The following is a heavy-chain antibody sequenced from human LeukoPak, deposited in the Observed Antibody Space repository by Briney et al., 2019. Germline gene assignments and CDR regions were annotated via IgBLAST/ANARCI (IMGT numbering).Heavy chain of an antibody. CDR3: ARDLPTMVRGVVSSLFDY. D-gene: IGHD3-10*01. Sequence: PGGSLRLSCAASGFTFSSYWMSWVRQAPGKGPEWVAHIKQDGSEKYYVDSVKGRFTISRDNAKNSLYLQMNSLRAEDTAVYYCARDLPTMVRGVVSSLFDYWGQGTLVTVSS. V-gene: IGHV3-7*01. J-gene: IGHJ4*02. CDR1: GFTFSSYW. CDR2: IKQDGSEK.